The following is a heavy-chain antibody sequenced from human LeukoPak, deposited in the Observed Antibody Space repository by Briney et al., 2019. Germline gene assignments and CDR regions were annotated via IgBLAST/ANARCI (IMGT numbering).Heavy chain of an antibody. J-gene: IGHJ3*02. CDR1: GGSVSSGGYY. D-gene: IGHD2-21*02. Sequence: SETLSLTCTVSGGSVSSGGYYWSWIRQPPGKGLEWIGYIHDSGSTNYSPALKSRVTISADTSKNQFSLKLSSVTAADTAVYYCARASWEVVTAEDAFDIWGQGTMVTVSS. V-gene: IGHV4-61*08. CDR2: IHDSGST. CDR3: ARASWEVVTAEDAFDI.